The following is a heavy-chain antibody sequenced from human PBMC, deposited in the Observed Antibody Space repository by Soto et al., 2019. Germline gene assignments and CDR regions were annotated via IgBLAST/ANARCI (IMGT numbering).Heavy chain of an antibody. CDR3: ARAEPLVGATNSYYYYGMDV. CDR2: INPNSGGT. Sequence: ASVKVSCKASGYTFTGYYMHWVRQAPGQGLEWMGWINPNSGGTNYAQKFQGRVTMTRDTSISTAYMELSRLRSDDTAVYYCARAEPLVGATNSYYYYGMDVWGQGTTLTVSS. CDR1: GYTFTGYY. V-gene: IGHV1-2*02. J-gene: IGHJ6*02. D-gene: IGHD1-26*01.